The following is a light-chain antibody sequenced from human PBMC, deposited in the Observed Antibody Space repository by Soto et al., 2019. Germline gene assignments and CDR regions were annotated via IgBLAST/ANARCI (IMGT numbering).Light chain of an antibody. CDR3: QQYGSSPPMWT. CDR1: QSVSSSY. Sequence: EIVLTQSPGTLSLSPGERATLSCRASQSVSSSYLAWYQQKPGQAPRLLIYGASSRATGIPDRFSGSGSGTDFTLTISRLEPGDFAVYYCQQYGSSPPMWTFGQGTKVEIK. CDR2: GAS. V-gene: IGKV3-20*01. J-gene: IGKJ1*01.